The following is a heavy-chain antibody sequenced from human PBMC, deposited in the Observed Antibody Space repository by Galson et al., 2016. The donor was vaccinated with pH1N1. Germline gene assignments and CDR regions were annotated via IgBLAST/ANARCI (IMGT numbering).Heavy chain of an antibody. J-gene: IGHJ2*01. CDR3: ARGPVYWYFDL. V-gene: IGHV1-8*01. CDR2: MNPNNGNA. Sequence: SVKVSCKASGYTLTSYDINWVRQATGQGLEWMGWMNPNNGNADYAPQFQGRVTMTRNASINTAYMERSSLTSEDTAVYYWARGPVYWYFDLWGRGTPVIVSS. CDR1: GYTLTSYD.